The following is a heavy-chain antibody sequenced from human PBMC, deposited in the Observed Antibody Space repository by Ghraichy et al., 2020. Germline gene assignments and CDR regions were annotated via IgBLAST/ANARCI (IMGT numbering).Heavy chain of an antibody. CDR3: ARDLYGWGTTVTPPAY. CDR2: INPSGGST. J-gene: IGHJ4*02. D-gene: IGHD4-17*01. Sequence: ASVKVSCKASGYTFTSYYMHWVRQAPGQGLEWMGIINPSGGSTSYAQKFQGRVTMTRDTSTSTVYMELSSLRSEDTAVYYCARDLYGWGTTVTPPAYWGQGTLVTVSS. V-gene: IGHV1-46*01. CDR1: GYTFTSYY.